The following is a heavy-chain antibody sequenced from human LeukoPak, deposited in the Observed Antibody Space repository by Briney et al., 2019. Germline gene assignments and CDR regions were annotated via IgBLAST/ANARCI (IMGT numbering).Heavy chain of an antibody. CDR1: GDSISSGDYY. CDR3: ARVDGPFDI. CDR2: IYHPGST. J-gene: IGHJ3*02. D-gene: IGHD5-24*01. V-gene: IGHV4-30-4*08. Sequence: SETLSLTCTVSGDSISSGDYYWSWIRQPPGKGLEWIAYIYHPGSTYYNPSLRSRVIISVDTSKNQFSLKLSSMTAADMAVYYCARVDGPFDIWGQGTMVTVSS.